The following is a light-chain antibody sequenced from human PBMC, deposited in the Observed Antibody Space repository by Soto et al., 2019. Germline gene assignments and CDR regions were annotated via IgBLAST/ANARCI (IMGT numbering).Light chain of an antibody. CDR1: SSNIGAGYD. J-gene: IGLJ3*02. CDR2: GNS. CDR3: QSYDSSLSGSRNWV. Sequence: QSVLTQPPSLSGAPGQRVTISCTGSSSNIGAGYDVHWYQQLPGTAPKLLIYGNSNRPSGVPDRFSGSKSGTSASLAITGLQAEDEADYYCQSYDSSLSGSRNWVFGGGTKLTVL. V-gene: IGLV1-40*01.